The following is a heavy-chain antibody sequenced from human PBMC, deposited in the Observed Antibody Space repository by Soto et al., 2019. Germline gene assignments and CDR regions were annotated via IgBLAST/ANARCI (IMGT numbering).Heavy chain of an antibody. V-gene: IGHV3-9*01. D-gene: IGHD6-13*01. Sequence: EVQLVESGGGLVQPGRSLRLSCAASGFTFDDYAMYWVRQAPGKGLEWVSGISWNSGNIAYADSVKGRFTISRDNAKNSLYLQMHSLRAEDTALYYCAKGSIAAARIFDYWGQGTLVTVSS. J-gene: IGHJ4*02. CDR2: ISWNSGNI. CDR1: GFTFDDYA. CDR3: AKGSIAAARIFDY.